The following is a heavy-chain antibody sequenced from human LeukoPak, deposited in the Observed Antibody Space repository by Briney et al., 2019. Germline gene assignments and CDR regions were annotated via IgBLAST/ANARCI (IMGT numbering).Heavy chain of an antibody. D-gene: IGHD3-22*01. J-gene: IGHJ4*02. V-gene: IGHV3-9*01. Sequence: GGSLRLSCAASGFTFYDDAMHWVRQAPGKGLEWVAGISWNSGSIGYADSVKGRFTISRDNAKNSLYLQMDSLRPEDTALYYCAKDLRSMIVVGGFNHWGQGTLVTVSS. CDR2: ISWNSGSI. CDR3: AKDLRSMIVVGGFNH. CDR1: GFTFYDDA.